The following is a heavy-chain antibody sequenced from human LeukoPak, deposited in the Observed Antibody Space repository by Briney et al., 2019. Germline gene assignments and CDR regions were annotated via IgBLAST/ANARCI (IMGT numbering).Heavy chain of an antibody. V-gene: IGHV3-30*18. Sequence: GGSLRLSCAASGFTFSSYGMHWVRQAPGKGLEWVAVISYDGSNKYYADSVKGRFTISRDNSKNTLYLQMNSLRAEDTAVYYCAKGGVGASHFDYWGQGTLVTVSS. J-gene: IGHJ4*02. CDR1: GFTFSSYG. CDR3: AKGGVGASHFDY. CDR2: ISYDGSNK. D-gene: IGHD1-26*01.